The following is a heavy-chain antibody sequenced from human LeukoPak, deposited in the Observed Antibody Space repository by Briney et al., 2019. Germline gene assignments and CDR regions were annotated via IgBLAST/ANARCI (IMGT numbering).Heavy chain of an antibody. Sequence: GGSLRLSCAASGFTFSSYAMHWVRQAPGKGLEWVAVISYDGSNKYYADSVKGRFTIPRDNSKNTLYLQMNSLRAEDTAVYYCARDPTPIPLYGDYGYYFDYWGQGTLVTVSS. CDR2: ISYDGSNK. CDR3: ARDPTPIPLYGDYGYYFDY. V-gene: IGHV3-30-3*01. CDR1: GFTFSSYA. J-gene: IGHJ4*02. D-gene: IGHD4-17*01.